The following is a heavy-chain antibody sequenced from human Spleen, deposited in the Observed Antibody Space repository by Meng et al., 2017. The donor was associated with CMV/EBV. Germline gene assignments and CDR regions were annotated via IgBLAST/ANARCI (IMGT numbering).Heavy chain of an antibody. D-gene: IGHD3-10*01. Sequence: GGSLRLSCAASGFPFRSYAMHWVRQAPGKGLDWVAVISSDGGNRYYADSVKGRFTISRDNSKNTLYLQMNSLRTVDTAVYYCARDLQDFHGSAMTDFGGQGAVVTVSS. J-gene: IGHJ4*02. CDR1: GFPFRSYA. CDR3: ARDLQDFHGSAMTDF. CDR2: ISSDGGNR. V-gene: IGHV3-30*04.